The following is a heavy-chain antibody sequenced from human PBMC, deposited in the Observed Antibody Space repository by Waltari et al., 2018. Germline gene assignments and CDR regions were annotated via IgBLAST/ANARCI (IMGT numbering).Heavy chain of an antibody. V-gene: IGHV1-69*05. CDR3: ARSHSSSWYDWFDP. J-gene: IGHJ5*02. Sequence: QVQLVQSGAVGKQPGSSVKVSCKASQGTFSSYATRWARQAPGQGLEWMGGIIPIFGTANYAQKFQGRVTITTDESTSTAYMELSSLRSEDTAVYYCARSHSSSWYDWFDPWGQGTLVTVSS. CDR2: IIPIFGTA. CDR1: QGTFSSYA. D-gene: IGHD6-13*01.